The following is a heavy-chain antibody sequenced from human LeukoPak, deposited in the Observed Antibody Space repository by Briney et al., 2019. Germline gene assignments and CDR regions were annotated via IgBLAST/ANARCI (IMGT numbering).Heavy chain of an antibody. Sequence: GGSLRLSCVASGFTFSSYAMSWVRQAPGKGLEWVSGTSGSGGSTYYADSVKGRFTISRDNSKNTLFPQMNSLRAEDTAVYYCAKETYSSGWYPYFDYWGQGTLVTVSS. CDR3: AKETYSSGWYPYFDY. V-gene: IGHV3-23*01. D-gene: IGHD6-19*01. CDR2: TSGSGGST. CDR1: GFTFSSYA. J-gene: IGHJ4*02.